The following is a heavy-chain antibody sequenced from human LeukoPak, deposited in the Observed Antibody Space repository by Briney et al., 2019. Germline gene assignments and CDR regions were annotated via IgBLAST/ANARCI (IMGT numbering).Heavy chain of an antibody. D-gene: IGHD3-9*01. CDR2: ISGYGDTT. CDR3: ARTYYDILTGYNPYFDY. J-gene: IGHJ4*02. CDR1: GFTFSSFA. V-gene: IGHV3-23*01. Sequence: GGSLRLSCSASGFTFSSFAMNWVRQAPGKGLEWVSIISGYGDTTYYTDSVKGRFTISRDNAKNFLYLQMNSLRAEDTAVYYCARTYYDILTGYNPYFDYWGQGILVTVSS.